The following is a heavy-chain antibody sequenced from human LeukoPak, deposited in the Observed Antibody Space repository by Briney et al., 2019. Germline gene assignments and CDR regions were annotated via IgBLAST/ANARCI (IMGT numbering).Heavy chain of an antibody. J-gene: IGHJ6*03. CDR3: AGWGYSSGWQLYYYYMDV. CDR2: IYYSGST. D-gene: IGHD6-19*01. V-gene: IGHV4-30-4*08. CDR1: GGSISSGDYY. Sequence: KSSETLSLTCTVSGGSISSGDYYWSWIRQHPGKGLEWIGYIYYSGSTYYNPSLKSRVTISVDTSKNQFSLKLSSVTAADTAVYYYAGWGYSSGWQLYYYYMDVWGKGTTVTVSS.